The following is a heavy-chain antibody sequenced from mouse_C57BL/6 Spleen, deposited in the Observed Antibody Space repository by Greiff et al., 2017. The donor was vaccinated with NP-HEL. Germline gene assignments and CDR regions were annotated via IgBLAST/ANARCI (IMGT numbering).Heavy chain of an antibody. CDR2: ISSASSTI. CDR1: GFTFSDYG. J-gene: IGHJ4*01. CDR3: ANSYDYDEVYYAMDY. Sequence: EVKLVESGGGLVKPGGSLKLSCAASGFTFSDYGMHWVRQAPEKGLGWVAYISSASSTIYYAATVKGRFTISRDNAKTTLFLQMTSLRSEDTAMYYCANSYDYDEVYYAMDYWGQGTSVTVSS. V-gene: IGHV5-17*01. D-gene: IGHD2-4*01.